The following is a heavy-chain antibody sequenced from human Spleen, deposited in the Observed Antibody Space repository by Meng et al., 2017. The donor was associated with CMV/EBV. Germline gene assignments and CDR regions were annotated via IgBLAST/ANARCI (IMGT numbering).Heavy chain of an antibody. CDR2: IIPILGIA. CDR3: ARDLTYGTGDYLDY. V-gene: IGHV1-69*04. J-gene: IGHJ4*02. Sequence: SVKVSCKASGGTFSSYTISWVRQAPGQGLEWMGRIIPILGIANYAQKFQGRVTITADKSTSTAYMDLSSLRSDDTAVYYCARDLTYGTGDYLDYWGQGTLVTVSS. D-gene: IGHD3-16*01. CDR1: GGTFSSYT.